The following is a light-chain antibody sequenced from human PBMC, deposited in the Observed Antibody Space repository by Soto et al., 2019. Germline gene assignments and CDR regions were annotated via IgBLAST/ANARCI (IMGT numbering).Light chain of an antibody. CDR1: QSSSNN. CDR3: QQYINWART. V-gene: IGKV3D-15*01. Sequence: EIVVTQSPGTLSLSPGERVTLSCRASQSSSNNHLAWYQQKPGQAPRRLIHGTSNRATGIPDRFTGSGSGTAFTLTIRSLQSQDFAIYYCQQYINWARTYGQGTTVDI. CDR2: GTS. J-gene: IGKJ1*01.